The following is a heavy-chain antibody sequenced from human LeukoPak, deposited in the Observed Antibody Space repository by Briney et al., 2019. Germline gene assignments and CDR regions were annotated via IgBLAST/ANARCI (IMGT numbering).Heavy chain of an antibody. CDR2: IYTSGST. Sequence: SETLSLTCTVSGNSFGDYYWSWIRQPAGKGLEWIGRIYTSGSTTYNPSLKSRVTMTRDTSISTAYMELSRLRSDDTAVYYCARVPRRGGSGYLNWFDPWGQGTLVTVSS. J-gene: IGHJ5*02. D-gene: IGHD3-22*01. CDR1: GNSFGDYY. V-gene: IGHV4-4*07. CDR3: ARVPRRGGSGYLNWFDP.